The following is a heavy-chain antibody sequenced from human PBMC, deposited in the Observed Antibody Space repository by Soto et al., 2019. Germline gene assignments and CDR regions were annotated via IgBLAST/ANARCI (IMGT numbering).Heavy chain of an antibody. Sequence: GGSLRLSCAASGFTFSSYAMSWVRQAPGKGLEWVSAISGSGGSTYYADSVKGRFTISRDNSKNTLYLQMNSLRAEDTAVYYCAKGPSGENYYYGMDVWGQGTTVTVSS. CDR2: ISGSGGST. J-gene: IGHJ6*02. CDR1: GFTFSSYA. CDR3: AKGPSGENYYYGMDV. D-gene: IGHD4-17*01. V-gene: IGHV3-23*01.